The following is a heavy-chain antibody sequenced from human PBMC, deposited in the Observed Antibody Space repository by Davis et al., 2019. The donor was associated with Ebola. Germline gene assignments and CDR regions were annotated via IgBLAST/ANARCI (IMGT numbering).Heavy chain of an antibody. V-gene: IGHV3-7*01. CDR2: IKQDGSEI. D-gene: IGHD6-19*01. J-gene: IGHJ4*02. CDR1: GFTFSRYW. CDR3: ARSIAVAYFDY. Sequence: GSLRLSCAASGFTFSRYWTSWVRQAPGEGLEWVANIKQDGSEIHYVDSVKGRFTISRDNTKNSLYLQMNSLRDEDTAVYYCARSIAVAYFDYWGQGTLVTVSS.